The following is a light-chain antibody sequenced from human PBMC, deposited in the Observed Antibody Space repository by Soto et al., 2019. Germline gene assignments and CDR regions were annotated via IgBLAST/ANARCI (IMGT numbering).Light chain of an antibody. V-gene: IGKV1-5*03. CDR3: QQYDSYPLA. J-gene: IGKJ4*01. CDR1: QSISSR. Sequence: DIQMPQSPSTLSASVGDRVTITCRASQSISSRLAWYQQKPGKAPNLLIYKASSLESGFPSRFSGSGSGTYATLTVSSLQPDDFATYYFQQYDSYPLAFGEGTKVELK. CDR2: KAS.